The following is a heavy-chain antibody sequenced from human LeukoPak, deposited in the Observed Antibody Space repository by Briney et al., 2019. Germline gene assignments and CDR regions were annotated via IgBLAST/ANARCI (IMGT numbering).Heavy chain of an antibody. V-gene: IGHV1-2*02. CDR1: GYSFTGYY. Sequence: ASVKVSCKASGYSFTGYYMHWVRQAPGQGVEWMGWINPNSGATNYAQKFQGRVTMTRDTSISTAYMELGRLRSDDTAVYYCARGHGSRSYSYFGMDVCGQGTTVTVSS. J-gene: IGHJ6*02. CDR2: INPNSGAT. D-gene: IGHD3-10*01. CDR3: ARGHGSRSYSYFGMDV.